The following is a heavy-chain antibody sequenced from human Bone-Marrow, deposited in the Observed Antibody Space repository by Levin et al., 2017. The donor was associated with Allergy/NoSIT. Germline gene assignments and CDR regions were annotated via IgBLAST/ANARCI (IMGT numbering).Heavy chain of an antibody. J-gene: IGHJ4*02. V-gene: IGHV4-31*03. CDR3: ARLHSSGWYYFDS. CDR1: GDSINSGGNY. CDR2: IFFSGNA. Sequence: SETLSLTCTVSGDSINSGGNYWGWIRQRPGKGLEWIGFIFFSGNAFYNSSLKNRVTISVDTSKNLFSMKLTSVTAADTAVYFCARLHSSGWYYFDSWGQGTQVTVSS. D-gene: IGHD6-19*01.